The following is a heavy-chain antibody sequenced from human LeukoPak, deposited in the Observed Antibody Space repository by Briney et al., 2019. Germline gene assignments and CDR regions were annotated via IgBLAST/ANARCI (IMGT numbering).Heavy chain of an antibody. CDR3: AREVYYGSAAENWFDP. D-gene: IGHD3-10*01. CDR2: ISAYNGNT. J-gene: IGHJ5*02. V-gene: IGHV1-18*04. Sequence: ASVKVSCKASGYTFTGYYMHWVRQAPGQGLEWMGWISAYNGNTNYAQKLQGRVTMTTDTSTSTAYMELRSLRSDDTAVYYCAREVYYGSAAENWFDPWGQGTLVTVSS. CDR1: GYTFTGYY.